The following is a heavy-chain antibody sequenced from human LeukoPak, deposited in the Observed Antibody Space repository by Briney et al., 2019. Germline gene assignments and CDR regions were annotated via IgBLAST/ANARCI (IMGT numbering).Heavy chain of an antibody. Sequence: ASVKVSCKASGHTFTGYYMHWVRQAPGQGLEWMGWINPNSGGTNYAQKFQGRVTMTRDTSISTAYMELSRLRSDDTAVYYCARVRVSRFGELNWFDPWGQGTLVTVSS. J-gene: IGHJ5*02. CDR1: GHTFTGYY. V-gene: IGHV1-2*02. CDR2: INPNSGGT. D-gene: IGHD3-10*01. CDR3: ARVRVSRFGELNWFDP.